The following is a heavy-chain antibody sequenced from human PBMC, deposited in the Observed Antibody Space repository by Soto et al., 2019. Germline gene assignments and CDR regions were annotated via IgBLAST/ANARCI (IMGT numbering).Heavy chain of an antibody. V-gene: IGHV3-48*03. CDR2: ISSSGSTA. Sequence: GGSLRLSCAASGFTFSRFELHWVRQAPGKGLEWISYISSSGSTAHYASSVEGRFTISRDNANNSVYLQMDSLRAEDTALYYCTRAAWFPYLSFYWGQGALVTVSS. CDR1: GFTFSRFE. CDR3: TRAAWFPYLSFY. J-gene: IGHJ4*02. D-gene: IGHD3-10*01.